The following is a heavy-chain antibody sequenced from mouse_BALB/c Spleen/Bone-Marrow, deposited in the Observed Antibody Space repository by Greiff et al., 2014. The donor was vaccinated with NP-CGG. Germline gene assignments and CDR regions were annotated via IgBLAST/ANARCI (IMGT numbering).Heavy chain of an antibody. CDR3: ARDYYGSSSFAY. V-gene: IGHV1S56*01. CDR1: GYTFTSYY. Sequence: VKLVESGPELVKPGASVRISCKASGYTFTSYYIHWVKQRPGQGLEWIGWIYPGNVNTKYNEKFKGKATLTADKSSSTAYMQPSSLTSEDSAVYFCARDYYGSSSFAYWGQGTLVTVSA. D-gene: IGHD1-1*01. CDR2: IYPGNVNT. J-gene: IGHJ3*01.